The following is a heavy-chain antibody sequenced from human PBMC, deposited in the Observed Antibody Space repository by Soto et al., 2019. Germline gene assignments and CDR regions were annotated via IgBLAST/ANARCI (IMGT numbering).Heavy chain of an antibody. CDR1: GFTFSSYA. CDR2: ITDNGRNK. J-gene: IGHJ4*02. Sequence: GGSLRLSCAASGFTFSSYAMSWVRQAPGKGLEWVAVITDNGRNKYYADSVKGRFTISRDNSKNTLYLQMNSLRAEDTAVYYCARETEALDYWGQGTLVTVSS. V-gene: IGHV3-30*04. CDR3: ARETEALDY.